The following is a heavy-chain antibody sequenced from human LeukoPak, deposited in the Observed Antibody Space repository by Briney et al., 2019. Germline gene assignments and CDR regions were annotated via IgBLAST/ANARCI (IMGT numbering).Heavy chain of an antibody. J-gene: IGHJ6*03. CDR1: GFTFSNYA. CDR2: IRYERSHQ. Sequence: PGGSLRLSCAASGFTFSNYAMYWVRQASGKGLEWVGFIRYERSHQYYADFVKGRFTISRDNSKNTLYLQMNSLRVEDTAVYYCAKDPGRAWNGDYYYYMDVWGKGTTVTVSS. CDR3: AKDPGRAWNGDYYYYMDV. V-gene: IGHV3-30*02. D-gene: IGHD1-1*01.